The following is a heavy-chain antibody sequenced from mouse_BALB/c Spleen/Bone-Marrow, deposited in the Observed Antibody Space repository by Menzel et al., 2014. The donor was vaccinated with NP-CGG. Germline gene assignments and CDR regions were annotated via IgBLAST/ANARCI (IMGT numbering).Heavy chain of an antibody. J-gene: IGHJ4*01. CDR2: IDPFNGGT. CDR3: ARRGDEYYHFYAMDY. CDR1: GYSFTDYN. Sequence: LVESGPELVKPGVSVKVSCKASGYSFTDYNMYWVKQSHGKSLEWIGYIDPFNGGTAYNQRFKDKATLTIDRSSSTAFMHLNSLTSEDSAVYYCARRGDEYYHFYAMDYWGQGTSVTVSS. V-gene: IGHV1S135*01. D-gene: IGHD1-1*01.